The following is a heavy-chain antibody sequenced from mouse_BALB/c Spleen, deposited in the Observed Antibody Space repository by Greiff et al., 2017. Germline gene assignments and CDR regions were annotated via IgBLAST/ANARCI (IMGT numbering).Heavy chain of an antibody. Sequence: EVQLVESGPGLVKPSQSLSLTCTVTGYSITSDYAWNWIRQFPGNKLEWMGYISYSGSTSYNPSLKSRISITRDTSKNQFFLQLNSVTTEDTATYYCARGEPFDYWGQGTTLTVSS. CDR2: ISYSGST. CDR3: ARGEPFDY. J-gene: IGHJ2*01. V-gene: IGHV3-2*02. CDR1: GYSITSDYA.